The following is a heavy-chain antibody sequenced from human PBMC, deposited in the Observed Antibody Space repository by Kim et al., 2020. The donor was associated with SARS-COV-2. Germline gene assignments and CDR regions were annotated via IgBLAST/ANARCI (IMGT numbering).Heavy chain of an antibody. CDR2: IFFTGIT. D-gene: IGHD5-12*01. Sequence: SETLSLTCTVSGASMTGGGHYYYWIRQYPGKGLEWLGYIFFTGITRYNPSLKSRVTLSVDTSKNQFSLSLKSVTAADTAVYYCARGYSGSDFQKYGVDVWGQGTTVAVSS. CDR1: GASMTGGGHY. J-gene: IGHJ6*02. CDR3: ARGYSGSDFQKYGVDV. V-gene: IGHV4-31*03.